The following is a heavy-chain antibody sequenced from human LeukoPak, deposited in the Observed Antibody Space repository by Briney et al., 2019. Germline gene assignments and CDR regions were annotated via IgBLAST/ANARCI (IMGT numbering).Heavy chain of an antibody. CDR3: AREGRITIFGVVYDYFDY. D-gene: IGHD3-3*01. V-gene: IGHV3-74*01. CDR2: VNGDGSST. Sequence: GGSLRLSCVPSGFTLSSYCMHLVRQAPCKGLLWVSHVNGDGSSTRYADSVKGRFTISRDNAKNTLYLQMDSLRAEDTAVYYCAREGRITIFGVVYDYFDYWGQGTLVTVSS. J-gene: IGHJ4*02. CDR1: GFTLSSYC.